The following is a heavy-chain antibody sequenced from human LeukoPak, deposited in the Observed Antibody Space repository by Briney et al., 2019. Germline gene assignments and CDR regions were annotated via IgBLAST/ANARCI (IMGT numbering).Heavy chain of an antibody. CDR2: INHSGST. Sequence: SETLSLTCTVSGGSISSYYWSWIRQPPGKGLEWIGEINHSGSTNYNPSLKSRVTISVDTSKNQFSLKLSSVTAADTAVYYCARRGRYYYGSGSYSFSNWFDPWGQGTLVTVSS. CDR3: ARRGRYYYGSGSYSFSNWFDP. CDR1: GGSISSYY. J-gene: IGHJ5*02. V-gene: IGHV4-34*01. D-gene: IGHD3-10*01.